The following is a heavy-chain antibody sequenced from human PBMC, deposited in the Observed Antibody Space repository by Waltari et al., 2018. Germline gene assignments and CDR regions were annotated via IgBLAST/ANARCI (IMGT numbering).Heavy chain of an antibody. Sequence: QVLLVQSGAEVQKPGASVKVSCKASGYTFKRYGISLVRQAPGQGFEWMGWISAYNGHTQYVGEFQGRVTMTTDTSTTTTYMELRSLRFDDTAVYYCASGRERSYGSANYYQLDYWGQGTLVTVSS. CDR1: GYTFKRYG. CDR2: ISAYNGHT. D-gene: IGHD3-10*01. J-gene: IGHJ4*02. CDR3: ASGRERSYGSANYYQLDY. V-gene: IGHV1-18*01.